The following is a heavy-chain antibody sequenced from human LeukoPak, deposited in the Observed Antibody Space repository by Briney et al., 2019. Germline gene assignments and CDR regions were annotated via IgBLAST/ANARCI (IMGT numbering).Heavy chain of an antibody. Sequence: PGGSRRLSGAASGSTFNTYRMSWVRQAPGKGLDWVANIKEDGSEKYYVDFVKGRFTISRDNAKNSLYLQMNSLRVEDTAVYYCARLPLTARLHFEYWGQGTLVTVSS. CDR1: GSTFNTYR. CDR2: IKEDGSEK. CDR3: ARLPLTARLHFEY. J-gene: IGHJ4*02. D-gene: IGHD5-12*01. V-gene: IGHV3-7*05.